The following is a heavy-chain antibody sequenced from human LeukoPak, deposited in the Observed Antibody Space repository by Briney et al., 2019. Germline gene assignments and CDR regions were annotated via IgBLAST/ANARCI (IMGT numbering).Heavy chain of an antibody. CDR3: ARALRDAYNYPYFDY. J-gene: IGHJ4*02. Sequence: ASVKVSCKASGYTFTDYYMRWVRQAPGQGLEWMGWINPKSGGTNYAQEFQGRVTMTGDTSISTAYMELTWLRSDDTAVYFCARALRDAYNYPYFDYWGQGTLVTVSS. V-gene: IGHV1-2*02. CDR2: INPKSGGT. D-gene: IGHD5-24*01. CDR1: GYTFTDYY.